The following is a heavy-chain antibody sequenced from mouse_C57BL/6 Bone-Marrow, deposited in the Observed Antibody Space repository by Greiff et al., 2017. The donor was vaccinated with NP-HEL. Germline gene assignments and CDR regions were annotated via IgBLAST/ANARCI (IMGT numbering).Heavy chain of an antibody. J-gene: IGHJ1*03. V-gene: IGHV1-18*01. CDR1: GYTFTDYN. D-gene: IGHD1-1*01. CDR3: ARGAYYYGSSNFDV. Sequence: EVQLQQSGPELVKPGASVKIPCKASGYTFTDYNMDWVKQSHGKSLEWIGDINPNNGGTIYNQKFKGKATLTVDKSSSTAYMELRSLTSEDTAVYYCARGAYYYGSSNFDVWGTGTTVTVSS. CDR2: INPNNGGT.